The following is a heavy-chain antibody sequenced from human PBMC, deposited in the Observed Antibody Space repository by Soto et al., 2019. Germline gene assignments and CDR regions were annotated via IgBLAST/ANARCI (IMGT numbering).Heavy chain of an antibody. D-gene: IGHD4-17*01. V-gene: IGHV4-30-4*01. CDR2: IYYSGST. J-gene: IGHJ6*02. Sequence: SETLSLTCTVSGGSISSGDYYWSWIRQPPGKGLEWIGYIYYSGSTYYNPSLKSRVTISVDTSKNQFSLKLSSVTAADTAVYYCARDYGDYVGGYYGMDVWGQGTTVTVYS. CDR1: GGSISSGDYY. CDR3: ARDYGDYVGGYYGMDV.